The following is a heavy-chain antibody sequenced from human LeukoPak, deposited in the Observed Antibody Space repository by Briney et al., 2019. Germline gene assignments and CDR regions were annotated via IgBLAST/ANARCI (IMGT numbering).Heavy chain of an antibody. D-gene: IGHD4-17*01. V-gene: IGHV3-64*01. Sequence: GGSLRLSCAASGFTFSSDAMSWVRQAPGKGLEYVSAISSNGGSTYYANSVKGRFTISRDNSKNTLYLQMGSLRAEDMAVYYCARARLTVTTLGVRYYFDYWGQGTLVTVSS. CDR1: GFTFSSDA. CDR3: ARARLTVTTLGVRYYFDY. CDR2: ISSNGGST. J-gene: IGHJ4*02.